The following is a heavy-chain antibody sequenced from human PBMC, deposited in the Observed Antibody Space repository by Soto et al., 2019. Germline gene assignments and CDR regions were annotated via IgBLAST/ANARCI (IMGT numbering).Heavy chain of an antibody. D-gene: IGHD3-3*01. CDR3: ARDPTIFGVANWFDP. CDR1: GYTFTSYG. CDR2: ISAYNGNT. J-gene: IGHJ5*02. V-gene: IGHV1-18*04. Sequence: GASVKVSCKASGYTFTSYGISWVRQAPGQGLEWMGWISAYNGNTNYAQKLQGRVTMTTDTSTSTAYMELRSLRSDDTAVYYCARDPTIFGVANWFDPWGQGTLVTVSS.